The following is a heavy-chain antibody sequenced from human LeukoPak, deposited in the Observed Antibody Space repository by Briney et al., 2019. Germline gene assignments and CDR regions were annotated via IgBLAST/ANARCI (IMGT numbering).Heavy chain of an antibody. V-gene: IGHV4-39*07. CDR3: ASINSGYDSLLDY. J-gene: IGHJ4*02. CDR2: IYYSGST. Sequence: PSETLSLTCTVSGGSISSSSYYWGWIRQPPGKGLEWIGSIYYSGSTYYNPSLKSRVTISVDTSKNQFSLKLSSVTAADTAVYYCASINSGYDSLLDYWGQGTLVTVSS. CDR1: GGSISSSSYY. D-gene: IGHD5-12*01.